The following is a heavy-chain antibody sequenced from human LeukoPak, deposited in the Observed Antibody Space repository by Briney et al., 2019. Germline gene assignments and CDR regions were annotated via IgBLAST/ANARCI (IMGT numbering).Heavy chain of an antibody. Sequence: ASVKVSCKASGYTFTSYDINWVRQATGQGLEWMGWMNPNSGNTGYAQKFQGRVTITRNTSISIAYMELSSLRSEDTAVYYCARGWWRELLQRHFDYWGQGTLVTVSS. D-gene: IGHD1-26*01. J-gene: IGHJ4*02. V-gene: IGHV1-8*03. CDR1: GYTFTSYD. CDR2: MNPNSGNT. CDR3: ARGWWRELLQRHFDY.